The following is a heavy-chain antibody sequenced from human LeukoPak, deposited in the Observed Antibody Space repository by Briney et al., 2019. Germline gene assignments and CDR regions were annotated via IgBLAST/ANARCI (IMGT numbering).Heavy chain of an antibody. CDR3: ARHQYWDSEYYFDY. Sequence: GGSLRLSCAASGFTFSSYWMSWVRQAPGKGLEWVANIKQDGSEKYYVDSVKGRFTISRDNAKNSLYLQMNSLRAEDTAVYYCARHQYWDSEYYFDYWGQGTLVTVSS. CDR1: GFTFSSYW. V-gene: IGHV3-7*01. CDR2: IKQDGSEK. J-gene: IGHJ4*02. D-gene: IGHD2-8*02.